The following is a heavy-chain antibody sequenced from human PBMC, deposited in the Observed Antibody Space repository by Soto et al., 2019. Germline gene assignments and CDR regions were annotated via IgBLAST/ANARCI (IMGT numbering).Heavy chain of an antibody. CDR1: GYSFTSYW. CDR3: ARRQLVSGATDAFDI. Sequence: GASLKISCKGSGYSFTSYWIGWVRQMPGKGLEWMGIIYPGDSDTRYSPSFQGQVTISADKSISTAYLQWSSLKASDTAMYYCARRQLVSGATDAFDIWGQGTMVTVSS. CDR2: IYPGDSDT. V-gene: IGHV5-51*01. D-gene: IGHD1-26*01. J-gene: IGHJ3*02.